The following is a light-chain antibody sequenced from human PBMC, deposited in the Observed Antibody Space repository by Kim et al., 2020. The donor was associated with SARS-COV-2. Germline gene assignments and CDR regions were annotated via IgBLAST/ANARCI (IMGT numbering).Light chain of an antibody. CDR1: QSVSSSY. CDR3: QQYGSSPPYT. J-gene: IGKJ2*01. V-gene: IGKV3-20*01. Sequence: SPRERDTLSCRASQSVSSSYLAWYQQKPGQAPRLLIYGASSRATGIPDRFSGSGSGTDFTLTISRLEPEDFAVYYCQQYGSSPPYTFGQGTKLEI. CDR2: GAS.